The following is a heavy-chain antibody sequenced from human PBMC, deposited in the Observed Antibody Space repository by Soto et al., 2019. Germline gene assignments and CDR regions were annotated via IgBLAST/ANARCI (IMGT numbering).Heavy chain of an antibody. V-gene: IGHV4-30-4*01. Sequence: SETLSLTCTVSGDSVSSVGFHWAWLRRPPGKGLEWVGYLYNGGSTYYRPSNDSRMHTSQEATRNHYSLLLTSVTAADTAVYFGARGPVGLDTISYYDYWGQGKPVTVSS. CDR2: LYNGGST. J-gene: IGHJ4*02. CDR1: GDSVSSVGFH. CDR3: ARGPVGLDTISYYDY. D-gene: IGHD3-3*02.